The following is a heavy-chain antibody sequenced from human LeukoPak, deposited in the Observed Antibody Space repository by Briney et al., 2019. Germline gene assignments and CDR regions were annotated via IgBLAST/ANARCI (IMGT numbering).Heavy chain of an antibody. Sequence: SVKDSCKPSRGTLSSYAISWVRPAPGQGLEWMGGIIPIFGTANYAQKFQGRVTITADESTSTAYMELSSLRSEDTAVYYCARGRQHIVVVTAFDYWGQGTLVTVSS. V-gene: IGHV1-69*13. CDR3: ARGRQHIVVVTAFDY. CDR1: RGTLSSYA. D-gene: IGHD2-21*02. J-gene: IGHJ4*02. CDR2: IIPIFGTA.